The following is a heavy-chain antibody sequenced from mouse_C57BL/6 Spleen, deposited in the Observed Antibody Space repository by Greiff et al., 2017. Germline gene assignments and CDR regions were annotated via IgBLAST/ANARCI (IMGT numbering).Heavy chain of an antibody. D-gene: IGHD1-1*01. J-gene: IGHJ1*03. CDR2: INPSSGYT. CDR1: GYTFTSYT. CDR3: ARSRITTVTYFDV. Sequence: QVQLQQSGAELARPGASVKMSCKASGYTFTSYTMHWVKQRPGQGLEWIGYINPSSGYTKYNQKFKDKATLTADKSSSTAYMQLSSLTSEDSAVYYCARSRITTVTYFDVWGTGTTVTVSS. V-gene: IGHV1-4*01.